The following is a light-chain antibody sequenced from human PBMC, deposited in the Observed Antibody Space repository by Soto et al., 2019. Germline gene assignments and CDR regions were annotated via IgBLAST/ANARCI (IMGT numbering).Light chain of an antibody. CDR2: EVS. CDR1: ESLLHTDGKTY. V-gene: IGKV2D-29*01. CDR3: MQNIHLPVT. Sequence: IVMTQTPLSLSVIPGQPASISCKSSESLLHTDGKTYLFWYLQRPGQPPQLLISEVSNRFSGVPDMFSGSGSGTDFTLKISRVEAEDVGVYYCMQNIHLPVTFGGGTKVEVK. J-gene: IGKJ4*01.